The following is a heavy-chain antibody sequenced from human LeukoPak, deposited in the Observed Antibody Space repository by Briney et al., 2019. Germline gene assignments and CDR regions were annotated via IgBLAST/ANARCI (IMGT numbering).Heavy chain of an antibody. V-gene: IGHV4-34*01. CDR3: AREQVDY. Sequence: KPSETLSLTCAVYGGSFSGYYWSWIRQPPGKGLEWIGEINHSGSTNYNPSLKSRVTISVDTSKNQFPLKLSSVTAADTAVYYCAREQVDYWGQGTLVTVSS. J-gene: IGHJ4*02. CDR2: INHSGST. CDR1: GGSFSGYY.